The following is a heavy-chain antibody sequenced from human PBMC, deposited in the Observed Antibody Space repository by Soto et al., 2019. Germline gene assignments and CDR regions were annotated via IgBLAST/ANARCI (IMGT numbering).Heavy chain of an antibody. Sequence: SQTLSLTCAISGDSVSSNSAAWNWIRQSPSRGLEWLGRTYYRSKWYNDYAVSVKSRITINPDTSKNQFSLQLNSVTPEDTAVYYCARGTYPSYYDSSGYRYDYWGQGTLVTVSS. D-gene: IGHD3-22*01. J-gene: IGHJ4*02. CDR1: GDSVSSNSAA. CDR3: ARGTYPSYYDSSGYRYDY. V-gene: IGHV6-1*01. CDR2: TYYRSKWYN.